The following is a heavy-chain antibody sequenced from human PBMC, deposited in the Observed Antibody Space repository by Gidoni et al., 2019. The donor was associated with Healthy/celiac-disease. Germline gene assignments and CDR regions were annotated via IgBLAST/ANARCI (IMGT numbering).Heavy chain of an antibody. D-gene: IGHD3-9*01. Sequence: QLQLQESGPGLVKPSETLSLTCTVSGGSISSSSYYWGWIRQPPGKGLEWIGSIYYSGSTYYNPSLKSRVTISVDTSKIQFSLKLSSVTAADTAVYYCARHRGNYDILTGYQRWFDPWGQGTLVTVSS. CDR3: ARHRGNYDILTGYQRWFDP. V-gene: IGHV4-39*01. CDR2: IYYSGST. J-gene: IGHJ5*02. CDR1: GGSISSSSYY.